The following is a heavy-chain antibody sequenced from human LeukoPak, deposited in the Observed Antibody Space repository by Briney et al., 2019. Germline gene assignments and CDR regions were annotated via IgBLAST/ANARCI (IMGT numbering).Heavy chain of an antibody. CDR3: ARDASLTMVRGVGTNTGVFDY. D-gene: IGHD3-10*01. J-gene: IGHJ4*02. V-gene: IGHV4-30-4*08. CDR2: IYYSGST. CDR1: GGSISSGDFY. Sequence: SETLSLTCTVSGGSISSGDFYWSWIRQPPGKGLEWIGYIYYSGSTYYNPSLKSRVTISVDTSKNQFSLKLSSVTAADTAVYYCARDASLTMVRGVGTNTGVFDYWGQGTLVTVSS.